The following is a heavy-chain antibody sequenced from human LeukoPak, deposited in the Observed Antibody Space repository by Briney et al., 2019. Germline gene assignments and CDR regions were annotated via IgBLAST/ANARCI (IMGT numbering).Heavy chain of an antibody. CDR1: GFTFSSYA. J-gene: IGHJ4*02. CDR2: ISGSGGST. CDR3: AKDRGTRLPLGFDFDY. Sequence: GGSLRLSCAPSGFTFSSYAMSWVRQAPGKGLERVSAISGSGGSTYYADSVKGRFTISRDNSKNTLYLQMNSLRAEDTAVYYCAKDRGTRLPLGFDFDYWGQGTLVTVSS. D-gene: IGHD3-9*01. V-gene: IGHV3-23*01.